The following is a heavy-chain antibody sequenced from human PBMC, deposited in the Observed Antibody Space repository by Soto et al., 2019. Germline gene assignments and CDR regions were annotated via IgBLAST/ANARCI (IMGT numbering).Heavy chain of an antibody. CDR1: GFTFSSYA. D-gene: IGHD3-16*01. CDR2: ISGSGGST. V-gene: IGHV3-23*01. Sequence: EVQLLESGGGLVQPGGSLRLSCAASGFTFSSYAMSWVRQAPGKGLEWVSAISGSGGSTYYADSVKGRFTISRDNSKNTLSMQMNSLRAEDTAVYYCAKVGLRAGRLDWGQGTLVTVSS. J-gene: IGHJ4*02. CDR3: AKVGLRAGRLD.